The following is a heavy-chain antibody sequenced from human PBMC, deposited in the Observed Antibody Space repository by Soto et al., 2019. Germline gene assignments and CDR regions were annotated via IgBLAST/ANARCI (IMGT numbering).Heavy chain of an antibody. CDR3: ARTYECAKSDCYRAFDI. J-gene: IGHJ3*02. Sequence: QVQLVESGGGAILSGGSLRLSCAASGFTFSSYAMHWVRQAPGTGPEWVAATSSDGTDNVYADSVSGRFTISRDNSKNTLYLQMNSLRSEDAAVYYCARTYECAKSDCYRAFDIWGQGTMVTVSS. V-gene: IGHV3-30*04. CDR2: TSSDGTDN. CDR1: GFTFSSYA. D-gene: IGHD2-21*02.